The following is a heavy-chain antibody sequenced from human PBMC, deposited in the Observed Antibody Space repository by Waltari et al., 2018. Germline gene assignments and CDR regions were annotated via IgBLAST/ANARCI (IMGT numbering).Heavy chain of an antibody. D-gene: IGHD3-3*01. J-gene: IGHJ3*02. V-gene: IGHV4-39*07. Sequence: QLQESGPGLVKPSETVSLTCSVSGDAIMRNNYHWGWIRQSPGKGLEWIGSIYNSGTPYYHPSLKGRVFISVDASRNEFSLRLTTVTAADTAVYYCARASTAIFGVVITGYNIWGQGKWSPSLQ. CDR1: GDAIMRNNYH. CDR2: IYNSGTP. CDR3: ARASTAIFGVVITGYNI.